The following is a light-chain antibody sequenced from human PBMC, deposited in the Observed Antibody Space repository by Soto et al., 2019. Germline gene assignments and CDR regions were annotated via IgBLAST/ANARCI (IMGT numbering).Light chain of an antibody. CDR2: EVV. V-gene: IGLV2-8*01. J-gene: IGLJ1*01. CDR3: KSSAGSDNGV. CDR1: KNDLGLYDF. Sequence: QSALSQPRSASGSPGQSVTISCTGTKNDLGLYDFVSWYRHHPGKAPRLIIYEVVQRPSGVPDRFSGSKSGNTASLTVSGLQAADEADYSCKSSAGSDNGVFGSGKKVTV.